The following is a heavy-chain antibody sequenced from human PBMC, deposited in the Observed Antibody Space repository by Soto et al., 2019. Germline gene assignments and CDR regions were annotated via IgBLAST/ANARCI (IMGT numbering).Heavy chain of an antibody. D-gene: IGHD1-26*01. V-gene: IGHV4-39*01. CDR1: GDSINSRSYY. J-gene: IGHJ4*02. CDR3: ARIVVGVTADY. Sequence: SETLSLTCTVTGDSINSRSYYWGWIRQPPGKGLEWIGSIYYSGRTYNNPSLRSRVSMSIGTSKDQFSLKLKSVTAADTALYFCARIVVGVTADYWGQGTLVTVSS. CDR2: IYYSGRT.